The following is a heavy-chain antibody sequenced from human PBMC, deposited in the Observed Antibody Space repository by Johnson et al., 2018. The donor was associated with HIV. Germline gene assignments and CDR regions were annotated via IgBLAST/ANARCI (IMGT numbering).Heavy chain of an antibody. V-gene: IGHV3-33*01. Sequence: QVQLVESGGGVVQPGRSLRLSCAASGFTFSSYGMHWVRQAPGKGLEWVAVIWYDGSNKYYADSVKGRFTISRDNSKNTLYLQMNSLRAEDTAVYYCAETPGIAAAGTGYAFDIWGQGTMVTVSS. CDR3: AETPGIAAAGTGYAFDI. D-gene: IGHD6-13*01. CDR2: IWYDGSNK. J-gene: IGHJ3*02. CDR1: GFTFSSYG.